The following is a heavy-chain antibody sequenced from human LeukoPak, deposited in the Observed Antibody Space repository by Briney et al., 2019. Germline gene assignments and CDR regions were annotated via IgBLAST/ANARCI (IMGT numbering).Heavy chain of an antibody. CDR3: ARGKSRGSHIDY. V-gene: IGHV4-38-2*02. Sequence: SSETLSLTCTVSGYSISSGYYWGWVRQPPGKGLEWIGSFYDSGNTYYNPSLKSPVPISVDTSKTQFSLKVRSVTAAHTAVYFCARGKSRGSHIDYWGQGTLVTVSS. CDR2: FYDSGNT. CDR1: GYSISSGYY. D-gene: IGHD1-26*01. J-gene: IGHJ4*02.